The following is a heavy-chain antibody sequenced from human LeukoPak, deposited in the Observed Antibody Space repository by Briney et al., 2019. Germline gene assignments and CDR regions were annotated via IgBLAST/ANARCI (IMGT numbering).Heavy chain of an antibody. CDR3: AKDSATFLEWLLPDY. Sequence: GGSLRLSCAASGFPFSSYAMSWVRQAPGKGLEWVSAISGSGGSTYYADSVKGRFTISRDNSKNTLSLQMNSLRAEDTAVYYCAKDSATFLEWLLPDYWGQGTLVTASS. CDR2: ISGSGGST. J-gene: IGHJ4*02. D-gene: IGHD3-3*02. V-gene: IGHV3-23*01. CDR1: GFPFSSYA.